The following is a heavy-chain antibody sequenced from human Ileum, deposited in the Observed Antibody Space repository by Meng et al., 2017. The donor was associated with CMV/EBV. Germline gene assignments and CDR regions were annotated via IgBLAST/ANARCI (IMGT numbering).Heavy chain of an antibody. CDR1: GFSLSRHW. D-gene: IGHD2-21*01. CDR2: IQEDGTDK. V-gene: IGHV3-7*01. J-gene: IGHJ3*01. CDR3: ARVFAREESAFNPFDV. Sequence: GGSLRLSCAASGFSLSRHWMSWVRQAPGKGLEWVANIQEDGTDKAYVHSVKGRFTVSRDNAKNSLYLELANLGVEDTAVYHCARVFAREESAFNPFDVWGQGTMVTVSS.